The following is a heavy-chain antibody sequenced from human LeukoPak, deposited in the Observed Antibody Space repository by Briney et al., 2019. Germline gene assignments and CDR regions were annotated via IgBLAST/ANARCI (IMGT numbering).Heavy chain of an antibody. Sequence: SETLSLTCTVSGGSISSYYWSWIRQPPGKGLEWIGYIYYSGSTNYNPSLKSRVTISVDTSKNQFSLKLSSVTAVDTAVYYCARGGLGYCSGGSCYSNEEYYFDYWGQGTLVTVSS. CDR1: GGSISSYY. CDR2: IYYSGST. CDR3: ARGGLGYCSGGSCYSNEEYYFDY. V-gene: IGHV4-59*01. J-gene: IGHJ4*02. D-gene: IGHD2-15*01.